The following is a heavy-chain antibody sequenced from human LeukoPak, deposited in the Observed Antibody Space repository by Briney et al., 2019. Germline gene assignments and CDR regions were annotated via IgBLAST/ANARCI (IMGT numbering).Heavy chain of an antibody. Sequence: SGTLSLTCSVSGGSISSYYWSWIRQPPGKGLEWIGYVYYSGSTNYNPSLKSRVTISLDTPKNQFSLNLTSVTAADTAVYYCARDHHYYATSGYYPPTYFYYGIDVWGQGTTVTVSS. D-gene: IGHD3-22*01. CDR3: ARDHHYYATSGYYPPTYFYYGIDV. CDR1: GGSISSYY. J-gene: IGHJ6*02. V-gene: IGHV4-59*01. CDR2: VYYSGST.